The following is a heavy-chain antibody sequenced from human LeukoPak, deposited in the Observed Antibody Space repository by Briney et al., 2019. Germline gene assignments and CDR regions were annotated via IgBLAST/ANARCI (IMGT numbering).Heavy chain of an antibody. J-gene: IGHJ4*02. Sequence: GGSLRLSCAASGFRFTDYTMNGVPQAPGKGLEWVSSVSFSRTYIYYADALKGRFTVSRDNAKNSMYLQMDSLGDGDTAVYYCARKRLGYYLDSWGQGTLVTVSS. V-gene: IGHV3-21*01. CDR3: ARKRLGYYLDS. D-gene: IGHD5-24*01. CDR2: VSFSRTYI. CDR1: GFRFTDYT.